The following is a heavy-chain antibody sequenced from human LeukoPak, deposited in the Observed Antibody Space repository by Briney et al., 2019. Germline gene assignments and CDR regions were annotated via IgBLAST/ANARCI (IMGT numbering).Heavy chain of an antibody. CDR3: ARGIAVAGPYYSDY. CDR1: GFTFSNYE. D-gene: IGHD6-19*01. V-gene: IGHV3-48*03. J-gene: IGHJ4*02. CDR2: ISSIDSTI. Sequence: PGGSLRLSCAASGFTFSNYEMNWVRQAPGKGLEWVSYISSIDSTIYYADSVRGRFTISRDNAKNSLYLQMNSLRADDTAVYYCARGIAVAGPYYSDYWGRGTLVTVSS.